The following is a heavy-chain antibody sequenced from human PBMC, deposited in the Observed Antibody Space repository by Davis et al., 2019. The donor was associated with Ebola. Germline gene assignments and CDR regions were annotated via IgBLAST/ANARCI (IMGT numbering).Heavy chain of an antibody. Sequence: GESLKISCAASGFTFSSYSMNWVRQAPGKGLEWVSSISSSSSYIYYADSVKGRFTISRDNAKNSLYLQMNSLRAEDTAVYYCARVGIRPYYYYGMDVWGQGTTVTVSS. CDR2: ISSSSSYI. J-gene: IGHJ6*02. CDR1: GFTFSSYS. V-gene: IGHV3-21*01. CDR3: ARVGIRPYYYYGMDV. D-gene: IGHD3-10*01.